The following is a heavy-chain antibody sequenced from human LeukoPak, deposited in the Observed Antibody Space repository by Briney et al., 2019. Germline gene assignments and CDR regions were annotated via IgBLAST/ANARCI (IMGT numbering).Heavy chain of an antibody. CDR2: ISSSGSTI. CDR1: GFTFSSYA. CDR3: AREFYGSGYYANGMDV. D-gene: IGHD3-3*01. J-gene: IGHJ6*02. V-gene: IGHV3-48*04. Sequence: GGSLRLSCAASGFTFSSYAMSWVRQAPGKGLEWVSYISSSGSTIYYADSVKGRFTISRDNAKNSLYLQMNSLRAEDTAVYYCAREFYGSGYYANGMDVWGQGTTVTVSS.